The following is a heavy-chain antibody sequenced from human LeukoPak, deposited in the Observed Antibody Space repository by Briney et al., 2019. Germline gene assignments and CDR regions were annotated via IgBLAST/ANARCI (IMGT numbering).Heavy chain of an antibody. V-gene: IGHV3-23*01. CDR1: GFTFSSFG. Sequence: GGSLRLSCAASGFTFSSFGMTWVRQAQAPGKGLEWVSAISGSGVSTYYADSVKGRFTISRDNSKNTLYLQMNSLRAEDTAVYYCARRAGAYSHPYDYWGQGTLVTVSS. CDR2: ISGSGVST. CDR3: ARRAGAYSHPYDY. D-gene: IGHD4/OR15-4a*01. J-gene: IGHJ4*02.